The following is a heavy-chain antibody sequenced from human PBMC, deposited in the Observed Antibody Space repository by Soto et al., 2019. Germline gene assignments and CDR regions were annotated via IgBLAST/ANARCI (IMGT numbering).Heavy chain of an antibody. V-gene: IGHV1-8*01. CDR3: ARSSGYDSSGYYFYYYYGMDV. CDR2: MNPNSGNT. Sequence: QVQLVQSGAEVKKPGASVKVSCKASGYTFTSYDINWVRQATGQGLEWMGWMNPNSGNTGYAQKFQGRVTMTRNTSISTAYMELSSLRSEDTAVYYFARSSGYDSSGYYFYYYYGMDVWGQGTTVTVSS. J-gene: IGHJ6*02. D-gene: IGHD3-22*01. CDR1: GYTFTSYD.